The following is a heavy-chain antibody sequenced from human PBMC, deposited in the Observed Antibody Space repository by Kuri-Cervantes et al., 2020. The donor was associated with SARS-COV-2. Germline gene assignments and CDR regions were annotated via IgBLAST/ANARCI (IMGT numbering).Heavy chain of an antibody. J-gene: IGHJ4*02. V-gene: IGHV4-39*01. D-gene: IGHD6-13*01. Sequence: ESLKISCTVSGGSISSSSYYWGWIRQPPGKGLQWIGTIHYSGNTYYNSSLKSRVTISVDPSKNQFSLKLSSVTAADTAVYYCVRAAAGIYYFDYWGQGTLVTVSS. CDR3: VRAAAGIYYFDY. CDR1: GGSISSSSYY. CDR2: IHYSGNT.